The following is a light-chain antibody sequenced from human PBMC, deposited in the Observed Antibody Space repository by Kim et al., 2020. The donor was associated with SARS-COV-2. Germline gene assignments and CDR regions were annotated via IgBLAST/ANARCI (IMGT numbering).Light chain of an antibody. J-gene: IGKJ1*01. CDR1: QRVTSDS. CDR2: GAS. Sequence: DIVLTQSPGTLSLSPGERATLSCRLSQRVTSDSLGWYQLKPGQGPRLLIYGASHRATAIPDRFSGSGSGTEFTLTITRLEPEDYALYYCLHFADAVWTFGQGTKVEIK. V-gene: IGKV3-20*01. CDR3: LHFADAVWT.